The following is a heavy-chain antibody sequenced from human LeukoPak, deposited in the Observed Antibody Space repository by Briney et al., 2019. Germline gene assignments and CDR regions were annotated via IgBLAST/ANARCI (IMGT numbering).Heavy chain of an antibody. CDR2: INHSGST. CDR1: GGSFSGYY. J-gene: IGHJ4*02. Sequence: SETLSLTCAVYGGSFSGYYWSSIRQPPGKGLEWIGEINHSGSTNYNPSLKSRVTISVDTSKNQFSLKLSSVTAADTAVYYCARGPYYWGQGTLVTVSS. V-gene: IGHV4-34*01. CDR3: ARGPYY.